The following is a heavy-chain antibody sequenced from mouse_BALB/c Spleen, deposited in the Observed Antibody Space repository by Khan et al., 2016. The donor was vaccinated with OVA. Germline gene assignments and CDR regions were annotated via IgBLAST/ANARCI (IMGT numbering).Heavy chain of an antibody. CDR2: IWSGGST. CDR1: GFSLSSYG. D-gene: IGHD2-13*01. CDR3: ARGGLPFAY. J-gene: IGHJ3*01. V-gene: IGHV2-2*02. Sequence: QVQLQQSGPGLVQPSQSLSITCTVSGFSLSSYGVHWVRQSPGKGLEWLGVIWSGGSTDFNAAFISRLSINKDNSKSQVFFKMNSLQTNDSAIYYCARGGLPFAYWGQGTLVTVSA.